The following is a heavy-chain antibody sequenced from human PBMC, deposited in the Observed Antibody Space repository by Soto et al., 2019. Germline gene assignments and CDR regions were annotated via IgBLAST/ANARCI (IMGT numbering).Heavy chain of an antibody. D-gene: IGHD6-13*01. CDR3: ARASFWYPPNHLSLQSKYYFDY. J-gene: IGHJ4*02. V-gene: IGHV3-53*01. CDR1: GFTVSSNY. CDR2: IYSGGST. Sequence: GGSLRLSCAASGFTVSSNYMSWVRQAPGKGLEWVSVIYSGGSTYYADSVKGRFTISRDNSKNTLYLQMNSLRAEDTAVYYCARASFWYPPNHLSLQSKYYFDYWGKGTLVTVSS.